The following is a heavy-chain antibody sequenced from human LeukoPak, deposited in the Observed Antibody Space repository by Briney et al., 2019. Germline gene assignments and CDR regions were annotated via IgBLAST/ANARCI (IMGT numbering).Heavy chain of an antibody. J-gene: IGHJ3*02. D-gene: IGHD3-16*02. Sequence: PGGSLRLSCAASGFTFSSYGMHWVRQAPGKGLEWVAVTSYDGSNKDYADSVKGRFTISRDNSKNTLYLQMDSLRAEDTAVYYCAKDRYYDYVWGSYRPDAFDIWGQGTMVTVSS. CDR1: GFTFSSYG. V-gene: IGHV3-30-3*01. CDR2: TSYDGSNK. CDR3: AKDRYYDYVWGSYRPDAFDI.